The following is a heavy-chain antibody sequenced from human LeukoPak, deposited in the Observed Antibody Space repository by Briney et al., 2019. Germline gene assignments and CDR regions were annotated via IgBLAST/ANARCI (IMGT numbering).Heavy chain of an antibody. Sequence: SETLSLTCSVSGDPISSHYWSWIRQPPGKGLEWIGFFYDSGSTNYKSSLKSRVTMSVDTSKNQYSLKLSSVTAADTAVYYCARVLQNYYHLDVWGTGTTVTVSS. CDR3: ARVLQNYYHLDV. CDR2: FYDSGST. D-gene: IGHD2/OR15-2a*01. V-gene: IGHV4-59*11. J-gene: IGHJ6*03. CDR1: GDPISSHY.